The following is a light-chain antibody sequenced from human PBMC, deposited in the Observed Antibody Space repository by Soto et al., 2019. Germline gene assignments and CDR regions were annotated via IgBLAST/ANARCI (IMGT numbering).Light chain of an antibody. V-gene: IGKV1-12*01. CDR2: TAS. CDR3: LQVYSFPRT. CDR1: RAIGDR. Sequence: DIQMTQSPSALSAVVVDRVTITCRASRAIGDRLAWFQQKPGKAPRFMIQTASNLQGGVPSRFSGSGSGTEFILSINSLQPEDIGTYYCLQVYSFPRTFGQGTKVDIK. J-gene: IGKJ1*01.